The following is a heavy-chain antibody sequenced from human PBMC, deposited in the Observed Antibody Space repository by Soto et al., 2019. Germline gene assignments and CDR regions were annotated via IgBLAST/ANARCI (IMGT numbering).Heavy chain of an antibody. CDR3: AREGIDYYDSSGYYDY. V-gene: IGHV3-30-3*01. CDR2: ISFDGSRK. D-gene: IGHD3-22*01. CDR1: GFTFSNYA. J-gene: IGHJ4*02. Sequence: QVQLVESGGGVVQPGRSLRLSCAASGFTFSNYAMHWVRQATGKGLEWVALISFDGSRKNYADSVKGRFTISRDNSKNTLYLQMNSLGAEDTAVYYCAREGIDYYDSSGYYDYWGQGTLITVSS.